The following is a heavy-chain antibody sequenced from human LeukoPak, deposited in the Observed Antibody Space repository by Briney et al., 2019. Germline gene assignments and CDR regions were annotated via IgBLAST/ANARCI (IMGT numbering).Heavy chain of an antibody. CDR2: IRQDGSDK. CDR1: TFTSSSIW. D-gene: IGHD2-15*01. CDR3: ARDRDCGDGGCYPHFDY. J-gene: IGHJ4*02. Sequence: GGSLRLSCAASTFTSSSIWMSWVRQAPGKGREWVANIRQDGSDKYYMDSVKGRFTISRDNAKNSLSLQMNSLRVEDTAVYYCARDRDCGDGGCYPHFDYWGQGVRVTVSS. V-gene: IGHV3-7*03.